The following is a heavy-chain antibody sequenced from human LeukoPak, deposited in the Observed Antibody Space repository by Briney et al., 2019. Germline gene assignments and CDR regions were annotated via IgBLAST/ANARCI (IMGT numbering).Heavy chain of an antibody. CDR1: GGSISSGGYS. CDR2: IYHSGST. CDR3: ARVEVATMGVDY. Sequence: SETLSLTCAVSGGSISSGGYSWSWIRQPPGKGLEWIGYIYHSGSTYCNPSLKSRVTISVDRSKNQFSLKLSSVTAADTAVYYCARVEVATMGVDYWGQGTLVTVSS. J-gene: IGHJ4*02. V-gene: IGHV4-30-2*01. D-gene: IGHD5-12*01.